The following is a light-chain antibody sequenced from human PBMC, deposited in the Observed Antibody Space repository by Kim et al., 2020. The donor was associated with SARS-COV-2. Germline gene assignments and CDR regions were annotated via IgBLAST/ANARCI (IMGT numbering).Light chain of an antibody. CDR3: SAWDDSLRGYV. CDR2: RNN. Sequence: QPVLTQPPSASGTPGQRVTISCSGGSSNIGSNYVYWYQHLPGTAPKLLIYRNNQRPSGVPDRFSGSKSATSASLAISGLRSEDEADYYCSAWDDSLRGYVFGSGTKVTVL. J-gene: IGLJ1*01. V-gene: IGLV1-47*01. CDR1: SSNIGSNY.